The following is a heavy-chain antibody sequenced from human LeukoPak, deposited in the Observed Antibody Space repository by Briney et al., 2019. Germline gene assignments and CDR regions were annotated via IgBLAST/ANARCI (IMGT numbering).Heavy chain of an antibody. CDR3: ARRATVGKESYYYHYMDV. V-gene: IGHV5-51*01. J-gene: IGHJ6*03. Sequence: GESLKISCKGSGYSFTSYWTVWVRQMPGKGLEWMGIIYPGDSESRYSPSFQGQVTISADKSISTAYLQWNSLKASDTAMYYCARRATVGKESYYYHYMDVWGKGTTVTVSS. CDR1: GYSFTSYW. D-gene: IGHD6-13*01. CDR2: IYPGDSES.